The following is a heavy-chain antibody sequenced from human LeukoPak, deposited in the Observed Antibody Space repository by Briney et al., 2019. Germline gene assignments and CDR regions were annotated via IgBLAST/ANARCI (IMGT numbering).Heavy chain of an antibody. CDR2: ISSSSSYI. D-gene: IGHD1-26*01. CDR1: GFTFSSYS. V-gene: IGHV3-21*01. Sequence: GGSLRLSCAAFGFTFSSYSMNWVRQAPGKGLEWVSSISSSSSYIYYADSVKGRFPISRDHAKNSLYLQMNSLRAEDTAVYYSARDQRDSGSYYGHFDYWGQGTLVTVSS. CDR3: ARDQRDSGSYYGHFDY. J-gene: IGHJ4*02.